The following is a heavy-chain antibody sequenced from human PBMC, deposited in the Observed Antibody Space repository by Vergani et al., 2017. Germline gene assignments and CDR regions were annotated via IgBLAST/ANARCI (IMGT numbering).Heavy chain of an antibody. J-gene: IGHJ5*01. Sequence: QVQLVQSGAEVKKPGASVKVSCKASGYTFTGYYMHWVRQAPGQGLEWMGWINPNSGGTNYAQKFQGRVTMTRDTSTKTVYLKMTRLTSDDTAIYYCAHSWNFGRRDWFDSWGPGTLVTVSS. CDR3: AHSWNFGRRDWFDS. CDR1: GYTFTGYY. V-gene: IGHV1-2*02. D-gene: IGHD1-26*01. CDR2: INPNSGGT.